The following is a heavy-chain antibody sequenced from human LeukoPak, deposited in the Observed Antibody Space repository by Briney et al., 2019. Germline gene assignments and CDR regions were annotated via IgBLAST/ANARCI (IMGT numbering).Heavy chain of an antibody. V-gene: IGHV3-33*08. CDR1: GFTFSSYW. J-gene: IGHJ4*02. D-gene: IGHD3-22*01. CDR3: ARQYSSSYFYGH. CDR2: IWDDGNTK. Sequence: GGSLRLSCAASGFTFSSYWMSWVRQAPGKGLEWVAAIWDDGNTKHYVDSVKGRFTISRDNPKNTLYLQMNSLRVEDTAVYYCARQYSSSYFYGHWGQGTLVTVSS.